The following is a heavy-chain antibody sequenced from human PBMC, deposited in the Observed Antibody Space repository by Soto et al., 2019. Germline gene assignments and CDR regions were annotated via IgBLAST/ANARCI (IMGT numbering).Heavy chain of an antibody. Sequence: QVHLQESGPGLVNPPETLALPCTVPNDSIGIYYWTWIRRPPGKALEWIGFIYYSGSTNYNPSLQSRVTISVDTSKNQFSLKMNSVTAADTAVYYCARPGRDWGALHYWGQGTLVTVSS. V-gene: IGHV4-59*08. CDR1: NDSIGIYY. CDR3: ARPGRDWGALHY. D-gene: IGHD7-27*01. CDR2: IYYSGST. J-gene: IGHJ4*02.